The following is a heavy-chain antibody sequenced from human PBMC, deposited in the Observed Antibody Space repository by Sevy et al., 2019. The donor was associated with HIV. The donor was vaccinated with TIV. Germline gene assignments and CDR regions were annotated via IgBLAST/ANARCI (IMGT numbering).Heavy chain of an antibody. D-gene: IGHD2-15*01. J-gene: IGHJ3*02. CDR1: GFTFDNYA. Sequence: GGSLRLSCAASGFTFDNYAMGWVRQAPGKGLEWVSLINWAGDNTYYGDSVKGRFTISRDNRKNSLYLQMNSLRTEDTVLYNCAKDKEDCGDGTCYRVSSEGFDIWGQGTKVTVSS. CDR3: AKDKEDCGDGTCYRVSSEGFDI. V-gene: IGHV3-43D*03. CDR2: INWAGDNT.